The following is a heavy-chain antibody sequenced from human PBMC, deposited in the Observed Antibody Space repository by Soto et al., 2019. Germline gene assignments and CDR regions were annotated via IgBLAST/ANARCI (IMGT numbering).Heavy chain of an antibody. V-gene: IGHV3-11*01. Sequence: QVQLVESGGGLVKPGGSLRLSCAASGFTFSDFSMSWIRQAPGKGLEWISYISNTGSTMYYADSVRGRFTISRDNAKNSLYLHMNSLRAEDTAVYYCARPAYTSGYVYFDYWGQGTLVTVSA. CDR3: ARPAYTSGYVYFDY. CDR2: ISNTGSTM. J-gene: IGHJ4*02. CDR1: GFTFSDFS. D-gene: IGHD6-19*01.